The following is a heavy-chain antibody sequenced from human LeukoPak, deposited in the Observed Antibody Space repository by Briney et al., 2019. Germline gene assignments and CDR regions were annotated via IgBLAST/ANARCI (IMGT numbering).Heavy chain of an antibody. V-gene: IGHV1-69*04. J-gene: IGHJ6*02. CDR3: ARDRDIVVVPAAIVHYYYYGMDV. D-gene: IGHD2-2*01. CDR2: IIPILGIA. CDR1: GGTFSSYA. Sequence: SVKASCKASGGTFSSYAISWVRQAPGHGLEWMGRIIPILGIANYAQKFQGRVTITADKSTSTAYMELSSLRSEDTAVYYCARDRDIVVVPAAIVHYYYYGMDVWGQGTTVTVSS.